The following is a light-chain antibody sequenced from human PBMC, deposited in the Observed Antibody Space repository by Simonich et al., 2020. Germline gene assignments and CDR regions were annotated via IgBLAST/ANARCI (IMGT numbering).Light chain of an antibody. Sequence: EIVLTQSPGTLSLSPGERATLSCRASQSVSSSYLAWYQQKPGLAPRLLIYDASSRATGIPDRFSGSGSGTDFTLTISSLEPEDFAVYYCQQYGSSPYTFGQGTKLEIK. V-gene: IGKV3D-20*01. CDR3: QQYGSSPYT. CDR2: DAS. CDR1: QSVSSSY. J-gene: IGKJ2*01.